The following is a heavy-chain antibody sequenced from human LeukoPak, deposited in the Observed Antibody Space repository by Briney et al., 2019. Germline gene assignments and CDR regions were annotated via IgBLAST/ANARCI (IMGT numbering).Heavy chain of an antibody. Sequence: GASVKVSCKASGGTFSSYAISWVRRAPGQGLEWMGGIIPIFGTANYAQKFQGRVTITADESTSTAYMELSSLRSEDTAVYYCASGGIAVAKTFDYWGQGTLVTVSS. CDR3: ASGGIAVAKTFDY. J-gene: IGHJ4*02. CDR1: GGTFSSYA. V-gene: IGHV1-69*01. CDR2: IIPIFGTA. D-gene: IGHD6-19*01.